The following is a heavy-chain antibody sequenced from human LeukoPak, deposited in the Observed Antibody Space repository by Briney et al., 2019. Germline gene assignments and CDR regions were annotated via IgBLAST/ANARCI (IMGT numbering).Heavy chain of an antibody. CDR2: IYYSGST. D-gene: IGHD2-15*01. CDR3: ARLVVTYSYYFDY. CDR1: GGSISSGGYY. J-gene: IGHJ4*02. V-gene: IGHV4-31*03. Sequence: SQTLSLTCTVSGGSISSGGYYWSWIRQHPGKGLEWIGYIYYSGSTYYNPSLKSRVTISVDTSKNQFSLKLSSVTAAGTAVYYCARLVVTYSYYFDYWGQGTLVTVSS.